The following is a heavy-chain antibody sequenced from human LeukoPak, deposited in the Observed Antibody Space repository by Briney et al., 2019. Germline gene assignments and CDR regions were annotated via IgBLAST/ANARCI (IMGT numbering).Heavy chain of an antibody. CDR1: GFTFSSYA. CDR3: ARIDHGSGSYYNLAFDI. CDR2: ISYGGSNK. V-gene: IGHV3-30-3*01. Sequence: GGSLRLSCAASGFTFSSYAMHWVRQAPGKGLEWVAVISYGGSNKYYADSVKGRFTISRDNSKNTLYLQMNSLRAEDTAVYYCARIDHGSGSYYNLAFDIWGQGTMVTVSS. D-gene: IGHD3-10*01. J-gene: IGHJ3*02.